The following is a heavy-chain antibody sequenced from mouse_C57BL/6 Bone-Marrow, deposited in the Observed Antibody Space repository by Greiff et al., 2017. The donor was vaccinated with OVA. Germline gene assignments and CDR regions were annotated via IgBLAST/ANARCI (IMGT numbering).Heavy chain of an antibody. Sequence: QLQQAGPELVKPGASVKISCKASGYTFTDYYMNWVKQSHGKSLEWIGDINPNNGGTSYNQKFKGKATLTVDKSSSTAYMELRSLTSEDSAVYYCARDYYGSSWYFDVWGTGTTVTVSS. J-gene: IGHJ1*03. V-gene: IGHV1-26*01. D-gene: IGHD1-1*01. CDR2: INPNNGGT. CDR1: GYTFTDYY. CDR3: ARDYYGSSWYFDV.